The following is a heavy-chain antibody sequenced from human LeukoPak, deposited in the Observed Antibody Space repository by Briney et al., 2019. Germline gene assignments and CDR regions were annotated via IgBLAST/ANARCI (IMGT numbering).Heavy chain of an antibody. J-gene: IGHJ3*02. CDR3: ARTAARQDAFNI. V-gene: IGHV1-46*01. CDR2: INPSGDST. D-gene: IGHD6-25*01. Sequence: ASVKVSCKASGYTFTGYYMHWVRQAPGQGLTWMGMINPSGDSTTYAQKFQDRVTMTRDTSTSTVYIELSSLISEDTAVYYCARTAARQDAFNIWGQGTVVTASS. CDR1: GYTFTGYY.